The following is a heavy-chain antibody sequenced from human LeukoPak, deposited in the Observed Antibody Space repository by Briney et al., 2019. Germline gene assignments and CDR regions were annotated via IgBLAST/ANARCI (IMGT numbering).Heavy chain of an antibody. CDR2: INPSGGST. V-gene: IGHV1-46*01. J-gene: IGHJ4*02. D-gene: IGHD3-22*01. CDR1: GYTFTSYY. Sequence: ASVKVSCKASGYTFTSYYIHWLRQAPGQGLKWMGLINPSGGSTTYSQKFQGRVTITTDTSTSTVYMELSSLRSEDTAVYYCARGGYYSFSDYWGQGTLVTVSS. CDR3: ARGGYYSFSDY.